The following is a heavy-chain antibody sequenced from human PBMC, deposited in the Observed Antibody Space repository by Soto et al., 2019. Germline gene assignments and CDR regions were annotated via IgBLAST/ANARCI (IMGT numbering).Heavy chain of an antibody. CDR3: ASGEDILTGYSPYGMDV. CDR1: GGSINSYY. CDR2: IYGSGST. J-gene: IGHJ6*02. D-gene: IGHD3-9*01. V-gene: IGHV4-4*08. Sequence: PSETLSLTCTVSGGSINSYYWSWIRQSPEKGLEWIGYIYGSGSTYYNPSLKSRVTISVDTSKNQFSLKLSSVTAADTAVYYCASGEDILTGYSPYGMDVWGQGTTVTVSS.